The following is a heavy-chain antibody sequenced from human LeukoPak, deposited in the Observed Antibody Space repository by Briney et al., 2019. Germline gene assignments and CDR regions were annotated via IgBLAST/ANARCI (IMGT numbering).Heavy chain of an antibody. CDR2: IYHSGST. Sequence: SETLSLTCAVSGGSISSGGYSWSWIRQPPGKGLEWIGYIYHSGSTYYNPSLKSRVTISVDRSKNQFSLKLSSVTAADTAVYYCTRAGTGDIIDYWGQGTLVTVSS. D-gene: IGHD7-27*01. CDR3: TRAGTGDIIDY. J-gene: IGHJ4*02. CDR1: GGSISSGGYS. V-gene: IGHV4-30-2*01.